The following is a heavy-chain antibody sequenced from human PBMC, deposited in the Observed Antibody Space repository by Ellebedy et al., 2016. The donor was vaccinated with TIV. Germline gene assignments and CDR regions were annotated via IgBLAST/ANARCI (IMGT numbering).Heavy chain of an antibody. J-gene: IGHJ3*01. V-gene: IGHV3-33*06. D-gene: IGHD6-19*01. Sequence: GESLKISCAASGFIFSSYGMHWVRQAPGKGLEWVALIWSDGSLKYYADSVRGRFTISRDNAKNTLYLQMNILRADDSAIYFCAKEGYTSGRCGAYDLWGQGTVVTVSS. CDR1: GFIFSSYG. CDR2: IWSDGSLK. CDR3: AKEGYTSGRCGAYDL.